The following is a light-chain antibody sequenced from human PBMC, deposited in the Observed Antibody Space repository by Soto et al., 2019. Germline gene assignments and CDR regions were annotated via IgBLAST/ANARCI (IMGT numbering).Light chain of an antibody. V-gene: IGLV1-47*02. CDR3: AAWDDSLREWV. CDR1: SSNIGSNY. Sequence: QSVLTQPPSASGTPGQRVTISCSGSSSNIGSNYVYWYQQLPGTAPKLLIYSNNQRPSGVPDRFSGSKSGTSASLAISGLRSEDEADYYCAAWDDSLREWVFGGGPQLTVL. J-gene: IGLJ3*02. CDR2: SNN.